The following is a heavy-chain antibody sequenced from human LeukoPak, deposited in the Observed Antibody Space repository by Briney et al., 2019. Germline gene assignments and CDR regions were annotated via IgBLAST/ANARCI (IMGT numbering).Heavy chain of an antibody. Sequence: GASVKVSCKASGYTFTGYYMHWVRQAPGQGLEWMGWINPNRGGTNYAQMFQGRVTMTRDPSISTAYMEPRRLRSGDADVYYCASEWLKLEWFDPWGQGTMVTVSS. CDR1: GYTFTGYY. CDR2: INPNRGGT. CDR3: ASEWLKLEWFDP. V-gene: IGHV1-2*02. J-gene: IGHJ5*02. D-gene: IGHD5-12*01.